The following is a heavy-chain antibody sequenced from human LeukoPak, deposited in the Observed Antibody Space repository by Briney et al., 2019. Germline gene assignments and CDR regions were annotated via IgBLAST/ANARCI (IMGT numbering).Heavy chain of an antibody. J-gene: IGHJ4*02. CDR3: ARAGVPAAIFGGRDFDY. V-gene: IGHV3-21*01. Sequence: GGSLRLSCAASGFTFSSYSMNWVRQAPGKGLEWVSSISSSSSYIYYADSVKGRFTISRDNAKNSLYLQMNSLRAEDTAVYYCARAGVPAAIFGGRDFDYWGQGTLVTVSS. CDR2: ISSSSSYI. CDR1: GFTFSSYS. D-gene: IGHD2-2*02.